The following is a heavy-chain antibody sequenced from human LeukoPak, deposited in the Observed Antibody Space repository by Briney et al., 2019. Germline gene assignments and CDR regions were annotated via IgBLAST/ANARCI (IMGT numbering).Heavy chain of an antibody. CDR2: INPNSGGT. J-gene: IGHJ5*02. CDR1: GYTFTGYY. D-gene: IGHD2-15*01. V-gene: IGHV1-2*06. Sequence: ASVKVSCKASGYTFTGYYMHWVRQAPGQGLEWMGRINPNSGGTNYAQKFQGRVTMTRDTSISTAYMELSRLRSDDAAVYYCARGFQYCSGGSCAVWFDPWGQGTLVTVSS. CDR3: ARGFQYCSGGSCAVWFDP.